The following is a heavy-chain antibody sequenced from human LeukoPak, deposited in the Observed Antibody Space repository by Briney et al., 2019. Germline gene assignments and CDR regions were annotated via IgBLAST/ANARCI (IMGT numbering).Heavy chain of an antibody. J-gene: IGHJ4*02. CDR2: IYNSVNT. CDR1: GGSISTTTYY. V-gene: IGHV4-39*02. Sequence: PSETLSLTCTVSGGSISTTTYYWAWIRQSPGKGLEWIGSIYNSVNTYYNPSLKSRVTISVDTSENHFSLKLSSVTAADTAVYYCASYSYDSSGYSELDDWGQGTLVTV. D-gene: IGHD3-22*01. CDR3: ASYSYDSSGYSELDD.